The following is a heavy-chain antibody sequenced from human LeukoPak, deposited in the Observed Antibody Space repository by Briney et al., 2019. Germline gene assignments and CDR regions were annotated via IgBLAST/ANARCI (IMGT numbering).Heavy chain of an antibody. CDR1: GGSFSGYY. V-gene: IGHV4-34*01. CDR3: ARPSDYYYYMDV. CDR2: INHSGST. D-gene: IGHD3-3*01. J-gene: IGHJ6*03. Sequence: PSETLSLTCAVYGGSFSGYYWNWVRQPPGKGLEWIGEINHSGSTYYNPSLKSRVTISVDRSKNQFSLKLSSVTAADTAVYYCARPSDYYYYMDVWGKGTTVTVSS.